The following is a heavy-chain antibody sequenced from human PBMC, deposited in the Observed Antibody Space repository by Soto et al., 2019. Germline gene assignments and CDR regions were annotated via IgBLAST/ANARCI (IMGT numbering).Heavy chain of an antibody. CDR3: AKGGNNGAFDI. V-gene: IGHV3-23*01. D-gene: IGHD2-8*01. CDR2: ISAGGSI. J-gene: IGHJ3*02. CDR1: GFTFSGYA. Sequence: VQLLESGGGLVEPGGSLRLSCSAPGFTFSGYAMSWVRQAAGKGPEWVSTISAGGSIYYEDSVKGRFTISRDNSKNTHYLQMNSLKAGDTAVYYCAKGGNNGAFDIWGQGTMVTVSS.